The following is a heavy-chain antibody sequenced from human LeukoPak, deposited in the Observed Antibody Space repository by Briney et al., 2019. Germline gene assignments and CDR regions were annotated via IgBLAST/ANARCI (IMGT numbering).Heavy chain of an antibody. Sequence: SETLSLTCTVSGGSVSSGSYYLSWIRQPPGKGLEWTGYIYYSGSTNYNPSLKSRVTISVDTSKNQFSLKLSSVTAADTAVYYCARDQHGDYEGGFDYWGQGTLVTVSS. CDR2: IYYSGST. CDR1: GGSVSSGSYY. V-gene: IGHV4-61*01. J-gene: IGHJ4*02. CDR3: ARDQHGDYEGGFDY. D-gene: IGHD4-17*01.